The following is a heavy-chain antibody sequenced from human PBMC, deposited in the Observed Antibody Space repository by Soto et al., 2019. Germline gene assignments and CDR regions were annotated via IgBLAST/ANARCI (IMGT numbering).Heavy chain of an antibody. D-gene: IGHD3-22*01. Sequence: EVQLVESGGGLVKPGGSLRLSCAASGFTFSNYNINWVRQAPGKGLEWVSSISRSSSYIYYADSVQGRFTISRDNAKNSLYLQMKTLRAEDTAMYYCARDLYYYDSGYSALWGQGTLVPVSS. CDR3: ARDLYYYDSGYSAL. CDR2: ISRSSSYI. J-gene: IGHJ4*02. V-gene: IGHV3-21*01. CDR1: GFTFSNYN.